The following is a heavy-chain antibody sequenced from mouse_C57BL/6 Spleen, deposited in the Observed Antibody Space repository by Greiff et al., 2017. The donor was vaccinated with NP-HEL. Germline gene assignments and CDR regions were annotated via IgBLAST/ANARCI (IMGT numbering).Heavy chain of an antibody. J-gene: IGHJ4*01. CDR3: ARGGMVTTEYAMDD. V-gene: IGHV3-6*01. CDR1: GYSITSGYY. CDR2: ISYDGSN. D-gene: IGHD2-3*01. Sequence: EVQRVESGPGLVKPSQSLSLTCSVTGYSITSGYYWNWIRQFPGNKLEWMGYISYDGSNNYNPSLKNRIPITRDTSKNQFFLKLNSVTTEDTATYDCARGGMVTTEYAMDDWGKGTSVTVSS.